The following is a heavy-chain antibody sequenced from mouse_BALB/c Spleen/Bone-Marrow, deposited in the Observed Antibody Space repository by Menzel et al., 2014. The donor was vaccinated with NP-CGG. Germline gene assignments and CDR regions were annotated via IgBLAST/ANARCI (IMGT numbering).Heavy chain of an antibody. CDR2: INPYNDYT. CDR3: VLYTYYAMDY. CDR1: GYTFTNHH. D-gene: IGHD1-3*01. Sequence: VQLQQSGAELVRPGASVMISCKAFGYTFTNHHINWVKQRPGQGLDWIGYINPYNDYTSYNQKVKGKATLTVDKSSSTAYIELSSLTSEDSAVYYCVLYTYYAMDYWGQGPPVTVSS. J-gene: IGHJ4*01. V-gene: IGHV1S45*01.